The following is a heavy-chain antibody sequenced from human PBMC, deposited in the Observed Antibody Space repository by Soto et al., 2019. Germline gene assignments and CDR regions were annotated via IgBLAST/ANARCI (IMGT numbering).Heavy chain of an antibody. Sequence: QVQLLESGGGVVQPGGSLRLSCAASGFTFSTHAMHWVRQAPGKGLEWVAVTSYDGSIKYYADSVKGRFTISRDNSKNTLYLQMNTLGGDDTAVYYCARDKVPGRPDYFDYWGQGTLVTVSS. D-gene: IGHD6-6*01. CDR3: ARDKVPGRPDYFDY. V-gene: IGHV3-30-3*01. J-gene: IGHJ4*02. CDR2: TSYDGSIK. CDR1: GFTFSTHA.